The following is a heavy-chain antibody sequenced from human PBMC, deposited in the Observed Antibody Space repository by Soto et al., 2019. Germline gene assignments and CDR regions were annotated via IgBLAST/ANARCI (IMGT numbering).Heavy chain of an antibody. D-gene: IGHD3-3*01. CDR1: VLTFSSYG. CDR2: ISYDGSNK. V-gene: IGHV3-30*18. Sequence: GGSVRLSCVASVLTFSSYGMHWVRQAPGKGLEWVAVISYDGSNKYYADSVKGRFTISRDNSKNTLYLQMNSLRAEDTAVYYCAKDRDDFWSGYSIFDYWGQGTLVTVSS. CDR3: AKDRDDFWSGYSIFDY. J-gene: IGHJ4*02.